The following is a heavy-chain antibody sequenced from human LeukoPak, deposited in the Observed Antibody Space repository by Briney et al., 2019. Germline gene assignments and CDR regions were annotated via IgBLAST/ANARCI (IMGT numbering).Heavy chain of an antibody. Sequence: GGSLRLSCAASGFTVSSNYMSWVRQAPGKGLEWVSVIYSGGSTYYADSVKGRFTISRDNSKNTLYLQMNSLGAEDTAVYYCAREGMRAVTTDYFDYWGQGTLVTVSS. D-gene: IGHD4-17*01. CDR3: AREGMRAVTTDYFDY. CDR1: GFTVSSNY. CDR2: IYSGGST. J-gene: IGHJ4*02. V-gene: IGHV3-66*01.